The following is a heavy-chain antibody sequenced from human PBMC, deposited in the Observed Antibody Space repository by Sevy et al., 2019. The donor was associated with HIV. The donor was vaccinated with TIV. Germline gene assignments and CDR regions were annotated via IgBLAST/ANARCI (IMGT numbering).Heavy chain of an antibody. J-gene: IGHJ4*02. V-gene: IGHV3-33*08. D-gene: IGHD4-4*01. Sequence: GGSLRLSCAASGFTFSSYGMHWVRQAPGKGLEWVAVIWYDGSNKYYADSVKGRFTISRDNSKNTLYLQMNSLRAEDTAVYYCASDRRGGRTTVRTPVDYWGQGTLVTVSS. CDR3: ASDRRGGRTTVRTPVDY. CDR1: GFTFSSYG. CDR2: IWYDGSNK.